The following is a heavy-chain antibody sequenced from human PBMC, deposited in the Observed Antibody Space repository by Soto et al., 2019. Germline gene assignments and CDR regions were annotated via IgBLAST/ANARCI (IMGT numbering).Heavy chain of an antibody. CDR2: VNPLTGDT. V-gene: IGHV1-2*02. CDR3: ARQQDRGIMAAGFDY. J-gene: IGHJ4*02. Sequence: RASGKVSCKASGYTFTAYYVHWVRQAPGQGLEWMGWVNPLTGDTTYAQKFEGRVTMTRDTSISTAYMELSRLRSDDTAIYYCARQQDRGIMAAGFDYWGQGTPVTVSS. D-gene: IGHD1-26*01. CDR1: GYTFTAYY.